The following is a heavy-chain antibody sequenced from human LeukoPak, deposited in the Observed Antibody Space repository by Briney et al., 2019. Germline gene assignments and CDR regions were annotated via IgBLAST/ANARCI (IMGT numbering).Heavy chain of an antibody. CDR2: INPNSGGT. Sequence: ASVKVSCKASGYTFTGYYMHWVRQAPGQGLEWMGWINPNSGGTNYAQKFQGRVTMTRDTSISTAYMELSRLRSDDTAVYYCARDLGIAARPYYFDYWGQGTLVTVSS. CDR3: ARDLGIAARPYYFDY. J-gene: IGHJ4*02. D-gene: IGHD6-6*01. V-gene: IGHV1-2*02. CDR1: GYTFTGYY.